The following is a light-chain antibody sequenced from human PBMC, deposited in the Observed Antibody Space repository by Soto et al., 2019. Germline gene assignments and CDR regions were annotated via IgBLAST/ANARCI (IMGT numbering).Light chain of an antibody. V-gene: IGLV2-14*01. Sequence: GQSITISCTGTXXDVGNYNYVSWYQHHPGKAPKLMIYEVSYRPSGVSVRFSGSKSGNTASLTISGLQAEDEANYYCSSYTTSRTWVFGGGTKVTVL. CDR1: XXDVGNYNY. CDR3: SSYTTSRTWV. CDR2: EVS. J-gene: IGLJ3*02.